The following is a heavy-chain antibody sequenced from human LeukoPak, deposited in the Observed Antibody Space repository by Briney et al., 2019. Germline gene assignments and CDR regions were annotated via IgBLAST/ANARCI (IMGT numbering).Heavy chain of an antibody. CDR1: GFTFSSYS. J-gene: IGHJ4*02. CDR2: ISSSSSYI. CDR3: GTGPSNYDILTGYDFDY. D-gene: IGHD3-9*01. Sequence: GGSLRLSCAASGFTFSSYSMDWVRQAPGKGLEWVSSISSSSSYIYYADSVKGRFTISRDNAKNSVYLQMNSLRAEDTAVYYCGTGPSNYDILTGYDFDYWGQGTLVTVSS. V-gene: IGHV3-21*01.